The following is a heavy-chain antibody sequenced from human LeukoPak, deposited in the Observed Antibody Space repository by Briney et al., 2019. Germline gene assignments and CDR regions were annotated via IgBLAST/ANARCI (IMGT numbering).Heavy chain of an antibody. Sequence: SATLSLTCTVSGDSFSSDYWSWIRQPPGKGLEWIGYISYSGSTKYNPSLKSQVTISVDRPKKQFSLRLSSVTAADTAVYYCAKGSGWFMFWGQGTLVTVSS. J-gene: IGHJ4*02. V-gene: IGHV4-59*01. CDR3: AKGSGWFMF. CDR2: ISYSGST. CDR1: GDSFSSDY. D-gene: IGHD6-19*01.